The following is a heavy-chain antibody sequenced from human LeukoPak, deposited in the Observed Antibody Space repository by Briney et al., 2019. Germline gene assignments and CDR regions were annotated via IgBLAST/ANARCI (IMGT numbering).Heavy chain of an antibody. CDR2: LYTGGGT. CDR3: AKDRGYSYGVFDY. D-gene: IGHD5-18*01. V-gene: IGHV3-53*05. Sequence: GGSLRLSCAASGFSVRTTYMSWVRQAPGKGLEWVSVLYTGGGTDHADSVKGRFTISRDNSKNTLYLQMNSLRAEDTAVYYCAKDRGYSYGVFDYWGQGTLVTVSS. CDR1: GFSVRTTY. J-gene: IGHJ4*02.